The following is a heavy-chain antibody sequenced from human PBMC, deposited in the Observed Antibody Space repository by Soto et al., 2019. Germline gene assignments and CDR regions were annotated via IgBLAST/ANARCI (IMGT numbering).Heavy chain of an antibody. CDR1: GFTFSSYD. J-gene: IGHJ4*02. CDR3: TKRLGSTATTYGDH. V-gene: IGHV3-23*01. CDR2: ISDNGATT. Sequence: AVGSLRLSCTASGFTFSSYDMSWGRQAPGKGLEWVSVISDNGATTYYADSVKGRFTISRDNSKSTLYLQMNSLRVEDTAVYYCTKRLGSTATTYGDHWGQGTLVTVSS. D-gene: IGHD1-1*01.